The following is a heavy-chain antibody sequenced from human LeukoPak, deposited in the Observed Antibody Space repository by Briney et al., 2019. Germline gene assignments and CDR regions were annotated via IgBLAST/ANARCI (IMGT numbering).Heavy chain of an antibody. J-gene: IGHJ4*02. CDR3: ARDRLSITMVRGVIISFDY. CDR1: GFTFSSYA. CDR2: ISGSGGST. Sequence: GGSLRLSCAASGFTFSSYAMSWVRQAPGKGLEWVSVISGSGGSTYYADSVKGRFTISRDNSKNTLYLQMNSLRAEDTAVYYCARDRLSITMVRGVIISFDYWGQGTLVTVSS. D-gene: IGHD3-10*01. V-gene: IGHV3-23*01.